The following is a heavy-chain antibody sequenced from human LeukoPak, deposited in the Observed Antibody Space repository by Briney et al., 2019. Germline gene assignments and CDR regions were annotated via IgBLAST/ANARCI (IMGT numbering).Heavy chain of an antibody. V-gene: IGHV1-46*01. D-gene: IGHD6-6*01. Sequence: ASVKFSCKASGYTFTNYYMHWVRQAPGQGLEWMGIINSSGGSTTYARKFQGRVTMTRDTSTSTVYMEMSSLRSEDTAVYYCARSGEFSTSSDIWGQGTMVTVSS. CDR1: GYTFTNYY. J-gene: IGHJ3*02. CDR3: ARSGEFSTSSDI. CDR2: INSSGGST.